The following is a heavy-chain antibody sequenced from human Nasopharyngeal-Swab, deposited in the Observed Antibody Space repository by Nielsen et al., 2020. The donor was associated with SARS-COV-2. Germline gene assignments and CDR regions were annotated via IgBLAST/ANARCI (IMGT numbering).Heavy chain of an antibody. CDR2: INSDGTTT. D-gene: IGHD3-10*01. CDR1: GFSFRSYW. Sequence: GESLKISCAASGFSFRSYWMHWVRQAPGKRLVWVSCINSDGTTTRYADSVKGRFTVSRDNAKNTLYLEMNSLRADDTAVYYCARRLVWFGEAHYYYYGMDVWGQGTTVTVSS. J-gene: IGHJ6*02. V-gene: IGHV3-74*01. CDR3: ARRLVWFGEAHYYYYGMDV.